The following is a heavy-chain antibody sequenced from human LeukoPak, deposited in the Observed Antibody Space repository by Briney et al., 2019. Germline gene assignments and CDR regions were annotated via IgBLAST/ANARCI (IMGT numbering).Heavy chain of an antibody. V-gene: IGHV1-18*01. Sequence: ASVKVSCKASGYTFTSYGISWVRQSAGQGLEGMGWISAYNGNTVYAQKFQGRVTMTTDTSTRVAYMELRNLRADDTAVYYCARDLGRGYITAMAADYWGQGTLVTVSS. CDR2: ISAYNGNT. CDR1: GYTFTSYG. CDR3: ARDLGRGYITAMAADY. D-gene: IGHD5-18*01. J-gene: IGHJ4*02.